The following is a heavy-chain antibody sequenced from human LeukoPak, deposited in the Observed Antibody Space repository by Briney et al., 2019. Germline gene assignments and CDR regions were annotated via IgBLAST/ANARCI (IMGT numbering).Heavy chain of an antibody. CDR1: GGSFSGYY. V-gene: IGHV4-34*01. J-gene: IGHJ5*02. CDR3: ARDIYGCFDP. CDR2: INHSGST. D-gene: IGHD2-2*02. Sequence: PSETLSLTCAVYGGSFSGYYWSWIRQPPGKGLEWIGEINHSGSTNYNPSLKSRVTISVDTSKNQFSLRLSSVTAADTAVYYCARDIYGCFDPWGQGTLVTVSS.